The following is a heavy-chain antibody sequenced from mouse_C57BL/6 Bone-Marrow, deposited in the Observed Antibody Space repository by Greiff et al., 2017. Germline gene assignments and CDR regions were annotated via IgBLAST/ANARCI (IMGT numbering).Heavy chain of an antibody. CDR1: GYTFTSYW. Sequence: QVQLQQPGAELVKPGASVKMSCKASGYTFTSYWITWVKQRPGQGLEWIGDIYPGSGSTNYNEKFKSKDTLTVDTSSSTAYMQLSSLTSEDSAVYYCARNYGSSYYPFDYWGQGTTLTVSS. CDR2: IYPGSGST. D-gene: IGHD1-1*01. V-gene: IGHV1-55*01. CDR3: ARNYGSSYYPFDY. J-gene: IGHJ2*01.